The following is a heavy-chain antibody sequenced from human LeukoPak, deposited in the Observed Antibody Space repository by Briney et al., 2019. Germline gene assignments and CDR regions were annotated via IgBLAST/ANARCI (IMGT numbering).Heavy chain of an antibody. CDR1: GFTFSSYA. CDR2: ISSNGGST. J-gene: IGHJ4*02. V-gene: IGHV3-64*01. D-gene: IGHD6-13*01. Sequence: EGSLRLSRAASGFTFSSYAMHWGREAPGKGLEYGSAISSNGGSTYYANSVKVRFTISRDNSKNTLYLQMGSLRAEDMAVYYCARGWYPPRTEIYFDYWGQGTLVTVSS. CDR3: ARGWYPPRTEIYFDY.